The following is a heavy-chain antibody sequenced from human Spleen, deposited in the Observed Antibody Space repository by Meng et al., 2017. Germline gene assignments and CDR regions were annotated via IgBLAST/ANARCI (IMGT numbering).Heavy chain of an antibody. CDR1: GGSISSYY. CDR3: AGLFYYFDY. V-gene: IGHV4-59*08. Sequence: SETLSLTCTVSGGSISSYYWSWIRQSPGKGLEWIGSIYQSGNTYYNPSLKNRVTISVDTSSNQFSLKLSSVTAADTAIYYCAGLFYYFDYWGQGALVTVSS. D-gene: IGHD3-9*01. CDR2: IYQSGNT. J-gene: IGHJ4*02.